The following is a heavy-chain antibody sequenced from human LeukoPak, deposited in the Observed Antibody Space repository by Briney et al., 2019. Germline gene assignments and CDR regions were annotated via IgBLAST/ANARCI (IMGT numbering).Heavy chain of an antibody. CDR2: IGGSGDRT. CDR1: GFTFSIYG. Sequence: GGSLRLSCAASGFTFSIYGMNWVRQSPGKGLEWVSGIGGSGDRTYYADSVKGRFSISRDNSKNTLYLQINSLRVEDTAVYYCAKEYYYDSSGYYENVDYWGQGTLVTVSS. CDR3: AKEYYYDSSGYYENVDY. V-gene: IGHV3-23*01. J-gene: IGHJ4*02. D-gene: IGHD3-22*01.